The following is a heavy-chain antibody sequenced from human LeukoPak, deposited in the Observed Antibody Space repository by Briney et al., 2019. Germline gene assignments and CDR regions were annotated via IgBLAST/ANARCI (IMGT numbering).Heavy chain of an antibody. V-gene: IGHV1-18*01. CDR2: ISAYNGNT. CDR1: GYTFTSYG. J-gene: IGHJ1*01. Sequence: ASVKVSCKASGYTFTSYGISWVRQAPGQGLEWMGWISAYNGNTNYARKLQGRVTMTTDTSTSTTYMELRSLRSDDTAVYYCARGPSSSWEAEYFQHWGQGTLVTVSS. D-gene: IGHD6-13*01. CDR3: ARGPSSSWEAEYFQH.